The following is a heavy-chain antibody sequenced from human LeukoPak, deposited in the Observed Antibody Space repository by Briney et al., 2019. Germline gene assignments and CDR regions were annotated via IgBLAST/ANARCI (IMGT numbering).Heavy chain of an antibody. V-gene: IGHV3-33*01. Sequence: GGSLRLSCAASGFTFSSYGMHWVRQAPGKGLEWVAVIWYGGSNKYYADSVKGRFTISRDNSKNTLYLQMNSLRAEDTAVYYCASAIWGAGSYPAFDIWGQGTMVTVSS. J-gene: IGHJ3*02. CDR3: ASAIWGAGSYPAFDI. CDR2: IWYGGSNK. D-gene: IGHD1-26*01. CDR1: GFTFSSYG.